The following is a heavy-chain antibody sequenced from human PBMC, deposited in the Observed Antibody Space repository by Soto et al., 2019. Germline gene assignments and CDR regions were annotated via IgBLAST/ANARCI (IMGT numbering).Heavy chain of an antibody. CDR3: ARKSRWLPYYFDY. D-gene: IGHD5-12*01. V-gene: IGHV4-30-4*01. Sequence: SETLSLTCTVSGGSISSGDYYWSWIRQPPGKGLEWIGYIYYSGSTYYNPSLKSRVTISVDTSKNQFSLKLSSVTAADTAVYYCARKSRWLPYYFDYWGQGTLVTVS. CDR2: IYYSGST. CDR1: GGSISSGDYY. J-gene: IGHJ4*02.